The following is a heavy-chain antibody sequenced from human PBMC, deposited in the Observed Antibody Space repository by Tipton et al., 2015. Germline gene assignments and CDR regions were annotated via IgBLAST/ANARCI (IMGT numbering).Heavy chain of an antibody. CDR1: GVSVTSGSFY. D-gene: IGHD5-12*01. J-gene: IGHJ5*02. Sequence: TLSLTCTVSGVSVTSGSFYWSWIRQSPGKGLEWIGYIYHTGSTIYNPSLKSRVTISLDRSKNQFSLRLTSVTAADTAMYYCARDSGYGTVAHWGRGSLVTVSS. CDR3: ARDSGYGTVAH. V-gene: IGHV4-61*01. CDR2: IYHTGST.